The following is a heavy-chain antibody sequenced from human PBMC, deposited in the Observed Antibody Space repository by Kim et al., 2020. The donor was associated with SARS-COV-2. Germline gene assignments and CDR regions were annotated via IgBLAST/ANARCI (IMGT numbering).Heavy chain of an antibody. D-gene: IGHD6-13*01. Sequence: SQTLSLTCAISGDSVSSNSAAWNWIRQSPSRGLEWLGRTYYRSKWYNDYAVSVKSRITINPDTSKNQFSLQLNSVTPEDTAVYYCAREAPRAAGTQGDYYSYGMDVWGQGTTVTVSS. CDR2: TYYRSKWYN. CDR3: AREAPRAAGTQGDYYSYGMDV. V-gene: IGHV6-1*01. CDR1: GDSVSSNSAA. J-gene: IGHJ6*02.